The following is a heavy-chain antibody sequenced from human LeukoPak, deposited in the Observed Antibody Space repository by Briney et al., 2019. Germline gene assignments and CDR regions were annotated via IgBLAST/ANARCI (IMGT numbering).Heavy chain of an antibody. D-gene: IGHD6-13*01. CDR3: ARSIPYGTTWYGRSDY. V-gene: IGHV3-7*03. Sequence: GGSLRLSCAASGFPLSSYSMTWVRQAPGKRLEWVANIKPDGTTKFYVDSVKGRFTISRDNALNSLYLQMNSLRAEDTATYYCARSIPYGTTWYGRSDYWGQGTLVTASS. CDR2: IKPDGTTK. CDR1: GFPLSSYS. J-gene: IGHJ4*02.